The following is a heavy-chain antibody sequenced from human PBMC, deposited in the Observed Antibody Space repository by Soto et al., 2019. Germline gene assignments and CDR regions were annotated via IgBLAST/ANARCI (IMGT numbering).Heavy chain of an antibody. Sequence: EVQLVESGGGLVQPGGSLRLSCPASGFTFSSYWMNWVRQAPGKGLEWVANIIQDGSEKHYVDSVKGRFTISRDNAKNSLYLQMNSLRAEDTAMYYCATAEGGYYFNYWGRGTLVTVS. J-gene: IGHJ4*02. CDR2: IIQDGSEK. CDR1: GFTFSSYW. V-gene: IGHV3-7*05. D-gene: IGHD2-15*01. CDR3: ATAEGGYYFNY.